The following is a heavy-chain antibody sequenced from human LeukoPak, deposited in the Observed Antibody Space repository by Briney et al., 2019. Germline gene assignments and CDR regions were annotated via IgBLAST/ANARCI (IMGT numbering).Heavy chain of an antibody. D-gene: IGHD5-12*01. V-gene: IGHV5-51*01. CDR2: IYPGDSDT. J-gene: IGHJ3*02. CDR1: GYSFTSYW. Sequence: GESLKISCKGSGYSFTSYWIGWVREMPGKGLEWMGIIYPGDSDTRYSPSFQGQVTISADKSISTAYLQWSSLKASDTAMSYCARRRGYSGADAFDIWGQGTMVNVSS. CDR3: ARRRGYSGADAFDI.